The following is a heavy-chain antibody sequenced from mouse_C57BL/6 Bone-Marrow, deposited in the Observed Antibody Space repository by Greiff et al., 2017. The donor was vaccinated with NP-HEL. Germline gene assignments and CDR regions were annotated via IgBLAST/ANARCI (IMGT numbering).Heavy chain of an antibody. CDR2: ISSGSSTI. D-gene: IGHD1-1*01. Sequence: EVQLVESGGGLVKPGGSLTLSCAASGFTFSDYGMHWVRQAPEKGLEWVAYISSGSSTIYYTDTVKGRVTISRDNAKNTLFLQLTSLRSEDTAMYYCATCLHYDGSSFDYGGQGTTLTVSA. V-gene: IGHV5-17*01. CDR3: ATCLHYDGSSFDY. CDR1: GFTFSDYG. J-gene: IGHJ2*01.